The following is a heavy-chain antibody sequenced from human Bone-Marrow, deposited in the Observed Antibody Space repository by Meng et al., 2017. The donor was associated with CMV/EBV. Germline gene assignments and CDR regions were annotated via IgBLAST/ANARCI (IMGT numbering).Heavy chain of an antibody. V-gene: IGHV4-34*01. CDR3: ARTIRASRAGWFDP. D-gene: IGHD4/OR15-4a*01. J-gene: IGHJ5*02. CDR2: INHRAAT. CDR1: NVSRTGYY. Sequence: AVYNVSRTGYYWSWIRQPPGKGLEWIGEINHRAATNYNPSLKSRVTMSVDTSKNHFSLSLTSVTAADTAVYYCARTIRASRAGWFDPWGQGTLVTVSS.